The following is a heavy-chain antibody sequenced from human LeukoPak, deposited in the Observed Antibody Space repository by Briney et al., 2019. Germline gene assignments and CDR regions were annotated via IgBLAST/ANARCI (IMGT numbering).Heavy chain of an antibody. Sequence: SETLSLTCTVSGGSISSSSYYWGWIRQPPGKGLEWIGSIYYSGSTYYNPSLKSRVTMSVDTSKNQFSLKLSSVTAADTAVYYCARHEAGFDLWGRGTLVTVSS. CDR3: ARHEAGFDL. CDR2: IYYSGST. CDR1: GGSISSSSYY. J-gene: IGHJ2*01. V-gene: IGHV4-39*01.